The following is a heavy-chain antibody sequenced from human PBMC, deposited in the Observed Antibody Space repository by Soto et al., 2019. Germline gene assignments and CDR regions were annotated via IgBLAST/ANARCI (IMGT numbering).Heavy chain of an antibody. V-gene: IGHV1-69*10. CDR3: ARGPADYYDSSGYYFDY. J-gene: IGHJ4*02. Sequence: ASVKVSCKASGGTFSSYAISWVRQAPGQGLEWMGGIIPILGIANYAQKFQGRVTITADKSTSTAYMELSSLRSEDTAVYYCARGPADYYDSSGYYFDYWGQGTLVTVSS. CDR2: IIPILGIA. D-gene: IGHD3-22*01. CDR1: GGTFSSYA.